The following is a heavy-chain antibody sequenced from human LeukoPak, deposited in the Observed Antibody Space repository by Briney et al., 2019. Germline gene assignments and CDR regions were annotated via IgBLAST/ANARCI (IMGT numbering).Heavy chain of an antibody. CDR3: ASSSGGNRATYDY. D-gene: IGHD4-23*01. V-gene: IGHV3-7*01. CDR2: IKQDGSEK. J-gene: IGHJ4*02. Sequence: GGSLRLSCAASGFTFSSYWMSWVRQAPGKGLEWVANIKQDGSEKYYVDSVKGRFTISRDNAKNSLYLQMNSLRAEDTAVYYCASSSGGNRATYDYWGQGTLVTVSS. CDR1: GFTFSSYW.